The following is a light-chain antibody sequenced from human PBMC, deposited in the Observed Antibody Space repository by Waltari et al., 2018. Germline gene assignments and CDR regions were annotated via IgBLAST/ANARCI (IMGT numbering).Light chain of an antibody. V-gene: IGKV1-39*02. CDR1: QSISSY. Sequence: DIQMTQSPSSLSASVGDRVTITCRASQSISSYLNWYQQKPGKAPKLLIYAASSLQSGVPSRFSGSGSGTEFTLTISSLQSEDSAIYYCQKYGSTPRPFGGGTKVEIK. CDR2: AAS. J-gene: IGKJ4*01. CDR3: QKYGSTPRP.